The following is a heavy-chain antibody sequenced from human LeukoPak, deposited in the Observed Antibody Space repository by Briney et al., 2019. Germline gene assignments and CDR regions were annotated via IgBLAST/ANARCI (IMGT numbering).Heavy chain of an antibody. CDR1: GGSVSSGNFY. Sequence: SETLSLACTVSGGSVSSGNFYWSWIRQPPGKGLEWIGYIYYSGSTNYNPSFKSRVTISVDTSKNQFSLKLSSVIAADTAVYYCARDLGYYYGMDVWGQGTTVTASS. J-gene: IGHJ6*02. CDR3: ARDLGYYYGMDV. CDR2: IYYSGST. V-gene: IGHV4-61*01. D-gene: IGHD7-27*01.